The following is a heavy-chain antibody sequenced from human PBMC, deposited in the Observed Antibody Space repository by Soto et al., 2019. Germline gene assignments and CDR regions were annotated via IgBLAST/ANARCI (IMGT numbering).Heavy chain of an antibody. CDR3: ARDWPLTGVDY. V-gene: IGHV3-11*06. Sequence: QVQLVESGGGLVKPGGSLRLSCVASGFTFSDYYMSWIRQAPGKGLEWVSYISSSSSYTNYADSVKGRFTISRDNAKNSLYLQMNSLRAEDTAVYYCARDWPLTGVDYWGQGTLVTVSS. CDR2: ISSSSSYT. J-gene: IGHJ4*02. CDR1: GFTFSDYY.